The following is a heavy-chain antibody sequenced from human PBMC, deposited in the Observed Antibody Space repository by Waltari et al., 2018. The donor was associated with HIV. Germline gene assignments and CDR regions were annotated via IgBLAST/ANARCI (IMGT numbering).Heavy chain of an antibody. CDR3: ARDSITMVRGRYYYGMDV. Sequence: QVQLVQSGSALKQPGASVKVSCKASGYTFTRYAMHWVRHAPGQGLEWMGWINTNTGNPTYAQGFTGRFVFSLDTAVSTAYLQISSLKAEDTAVYYCARDSITMVRGRYYYGMDVWGQGTTVTVSS. V-gene: IGHV7-4-1*02. D-gene: IGHD3-10*01. CDR2: INTNTGNP. CDR1: GYTFTRYA. J-gene: IGHJ6*02.